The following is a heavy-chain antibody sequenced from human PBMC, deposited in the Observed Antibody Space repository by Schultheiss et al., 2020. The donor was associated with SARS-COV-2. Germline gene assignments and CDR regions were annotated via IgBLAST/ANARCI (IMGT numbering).Heavy chain of an antibody. D-gene: IGHD2-8*01. J-gene: IGHJ1*01. CDR1: GFTFSSYE. CDR2: ISSSSSTI. Sequence: GGSLRLSCAASGFTFSSYEMNWVRQAPGKGLEWVSYISSSSSTIYYADSVKGRFTISRDNAKSLLFLQMNSLRAEDTAVYYCARVGRDCSHGVCYNAEYFQHWGQGTLVTVSS. CDR3: ARVGRDCSHGVCYNAEYFQH. V-gene: IGHV3-48*03.